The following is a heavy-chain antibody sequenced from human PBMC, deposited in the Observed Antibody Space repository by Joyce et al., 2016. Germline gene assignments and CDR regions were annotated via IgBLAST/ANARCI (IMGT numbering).Heavy chain of an antibody. CDR3: AKDRATNWILDY. CDR1: GFTFSSNA. V-gene: IGHV3-30*18. D-gene: IGHD1-1*01. Sequence: QVQLAESGGGGVQPGRSLRLSCAASGFTFSSNAMHWVRRAPGKVLGWVAFISYDANTIDYGDSVRCRFTISTDNSKNTVSLQMNSLRAEDTAVYYCAKDRATNWILDYWGQGTLVTVSS. CDR2: ISYDANTI. J-gene: IGHJ4*02.